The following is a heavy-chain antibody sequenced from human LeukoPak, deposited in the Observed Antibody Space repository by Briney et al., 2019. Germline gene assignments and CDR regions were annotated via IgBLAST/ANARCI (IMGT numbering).Heavy chain of an antibody. CDR3: ARAKRAYCSSTSCYFLGY. CDR2: MNPNSGST. J-gene: IGHJ4*02. CDR1: GYTFTSYD. D-gene: IGHD2-2*01. V-gene: IGHV1-8*01. Sequence: ASVKVSCKASGYTFTSYDINWVRQATGQGPEWMGWMNPNSGSTGYAQKFQGRVTMTRNTSISTAYMELSSLRSEDTAVYYCARAKRAYCSSTSCYFLGYWGQGTLVTVSS.